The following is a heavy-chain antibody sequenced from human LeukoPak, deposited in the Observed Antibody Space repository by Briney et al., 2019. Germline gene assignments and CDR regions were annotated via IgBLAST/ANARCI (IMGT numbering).Heavy chain of an antibody. CDR3: AGELYYYGSGSYLY. D-gene: IGHD3-10*01. J-gene: IGHJ4*02. V-gene: IGHV4-34*01. CDR1: GGSFSGYY. CDR2: INHSGST. Sequence: PSETLSLTCAVYGGSFSGYYWSWIRQPPGQGLEWIGEINHSGSTNYNPSLKSRVTISVDTSKNQFSLKLSSVTAADTAVYYCAGELYYYGSGSYLYWGQGTLVTVSS.